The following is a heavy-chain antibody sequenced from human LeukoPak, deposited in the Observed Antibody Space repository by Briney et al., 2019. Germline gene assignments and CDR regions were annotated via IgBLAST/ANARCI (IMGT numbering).Heavy chain of an antibody. CDR1: GFTFSSYA. CDR2: ISSTGGST. J-gene: IGHJ6*02. Sequence: GGSLRLSCAASGFTFSSYAMSWVRQAPGKGPEYVSGISSTGGSTTFANSVKDRFTISRDDSKNTLYLQMVSLRVEDMAVYYCARGSGTHYYHYSMDVWGQGTTVIVSS. V-gene: IGHV3-64*01. CDR3: ARGSGTHYYHYSMDV. D-gene: IGHD3-10*01.